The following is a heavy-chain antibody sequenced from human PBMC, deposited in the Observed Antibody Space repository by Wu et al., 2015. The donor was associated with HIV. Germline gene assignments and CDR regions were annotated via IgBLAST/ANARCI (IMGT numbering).Heavy chain of an antibody. J-gene: IGHJ6*02. V-gene: IGHV1-18*01. CDR3: ARGGVGLTMVRGRDYYYYYGMDV. CDR2: ISAYNGNT. CDR1: GGSFSSYT. Sequence: QVQLVQSGAEVKKPGSSVKVSCKTSGGSFSSYTFTWVRQAPGQGFEWMGWISAYNGNTNYAQKLQGRVTMTTDTSTSTAYMELRSLRSDDTAVYYCARGGVGLTMVRGRDYYYYYGMDVWGQGTTVTVSS. D-gene: IGHD3-10*01.